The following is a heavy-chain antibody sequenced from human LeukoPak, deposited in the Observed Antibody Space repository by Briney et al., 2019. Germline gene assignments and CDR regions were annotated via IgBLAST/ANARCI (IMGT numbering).Heavy chain of an antibody. V-gene: IGHV4-61*02. CDR1: GGSISSGSYY. CDR3: ARDIWVRGKDGYKEGAFDI. CDR2: IYTSGST. D-gene: IGHD5-24*01. Sequence: SETLSLTCTVSGGSISSGSYYWSWIRQPAGKGLEWIGRIYTSGSTNYNPSLKSRVTISVDTSKNQFSLKLSSVTAADTAVYYCARDIWVRGKDGYKEGAFDIWGQGTMVTVSS. J-gene: IGHJ3*02.